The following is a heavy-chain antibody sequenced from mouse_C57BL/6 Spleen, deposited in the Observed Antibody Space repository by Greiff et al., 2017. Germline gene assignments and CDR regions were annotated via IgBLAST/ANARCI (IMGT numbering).Heavy chain of an antibody. V-gene: IGHV1-55*01. Sequence: QVQLQQPGAELVKPGASVKMSCKASGYTFTSYWITWVKQRPGQGLEWIGDIYPGSGSTNYNEKFKSKATLPVDTSSSTAYMQLSSLTSEDSAVYYCASPYYYGSSNYAMDYWGQGTSVTVSS. D-gene: IGHD1-1*01. J-gene: IGHJ4*01. CDR1: GYTFTSYW. CDR3: ASPYYYGSSNYAMDY. CDR2: IYPGSGST.